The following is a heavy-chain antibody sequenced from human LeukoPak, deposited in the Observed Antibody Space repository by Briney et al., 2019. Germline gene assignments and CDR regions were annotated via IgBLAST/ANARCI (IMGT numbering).Heavy chain of an antibody. J-gene: IGHJ4*02. Sequence: GGSLRLSCAASGFTFSSYAMHWVRQAPGKGLEWVAVISYGGSNKYYADSVKGRFTISRDNSKNTLYLQMNSLRAEDTAVYYCAWAYYDILTGCPDFDYWGQGTLVAVSS. CDR1: GFTFSSYA. V-gene: IGHV3-30-3*01. D-gene: IGHD3-9*01. CDR2: ISYGGSNK. CDR3: AWAYYDILTGCPDFDY.